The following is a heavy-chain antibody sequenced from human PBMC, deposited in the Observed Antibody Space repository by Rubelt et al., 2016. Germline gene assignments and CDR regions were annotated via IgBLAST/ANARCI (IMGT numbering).Heavy chain of an antibody. Sequence: GTLSLTCTVSGGSISSSSYYWGWIRQPPGKGLEWIGSIYYSGSTYYNPSLKSRVTISVDTSKNQFSLKLSSVTAADTAVYYCARAPSSGYEYYFDYWGQGTLVTVSS. V-gene: IGHV4-39*07. J-gene: IGHJ4*02. D-gene: IGHD5-12*01. CDR3: ARAPSSGYEYYFDY. CDR1: GGSISSSSYY. CDR2: IYYSGST.